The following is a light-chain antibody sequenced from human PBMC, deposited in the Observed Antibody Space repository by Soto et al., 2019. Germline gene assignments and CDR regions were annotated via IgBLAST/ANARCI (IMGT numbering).Light chain of an antibody. CDR2: GVN. J-gene: IGLJ1*01. CDR1: SSDFGGYNY. CDR3: SSYAGSNILYV. Sequence: QSVLTQPPSASGSPGQSVTISCTGTSSDFGGYNYVSWYQQHPGKAPQLVIYGVNKRASGVPDRFSGSKSGNTASLTVSGLQAEDEADYYCSSYAGSNILYVLGTGTKAPS. V-gene: IGLV2-8*01.